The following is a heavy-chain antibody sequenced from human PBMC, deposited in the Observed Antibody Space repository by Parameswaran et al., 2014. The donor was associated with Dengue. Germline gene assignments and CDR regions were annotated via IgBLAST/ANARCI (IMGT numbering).Heavy chain of an antibody. CDR3: ARDRGLLEAAGAPDWGEYYYYYGMDV. CDR2: IYSGGST. J-gene: IGHJ6*02. D-gene: IGHD3/OR15-3a*01. Sequence: RWIRSAPRKGLEWVSVIYSGGSTYYADSVKGRFTISRDNSKNTLYLQMNSLRAEDTAVYYCARDRGLLEAAGAPDWGEYYYYYGMDVWGQGTTVTVSS. V-gene: IGHV3-53*01.